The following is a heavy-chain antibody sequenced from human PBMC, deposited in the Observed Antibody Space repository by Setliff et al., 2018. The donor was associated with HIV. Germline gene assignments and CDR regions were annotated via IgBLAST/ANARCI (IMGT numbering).Heavy chain of an antibody. D-gene: IGHD1-26*01. CDR1: GGSISTSSFS. J-gene: IGHJ1*01. CDR2: IFYGGRT. CDR3: ARDFVTGSYFLQ. Sequence: SETLSLTCTVSGGSISTSSFSWGWVRQSPGRGLEWIGSIFYGGRTYYNPSLRSRLTMSVDTSKIQSSLELRSLTAADTAVYYCARDFVTGSYFLQWGQGTLVTVSS. V-gene: IGHV4-39*07.